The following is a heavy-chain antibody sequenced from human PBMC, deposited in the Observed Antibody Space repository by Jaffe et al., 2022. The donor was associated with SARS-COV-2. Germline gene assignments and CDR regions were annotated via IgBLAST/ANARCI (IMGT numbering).Heavy chain of an antibody. D-gene: IGHD3-10*01. Sequence: QVQLRQSGPGLVQPSQTLSLTCVISGDSVSSSSAAWNWIRQSPSRGLEWLGRTYFRSKWSTDYSVSLKGRIIINADTSKNQFSLQLNSVTPEDTAVYFCTRDRGLEWFADYYYGMDVWGQGTTVTVSS. V-gene: IGHV6-1*01. CDR1: GDSVSSSSAA. J-gene: IGHJ6*02. CDR2: TYFRSKWST. CDR3: TRDRGLEWFADYYYGMDV.